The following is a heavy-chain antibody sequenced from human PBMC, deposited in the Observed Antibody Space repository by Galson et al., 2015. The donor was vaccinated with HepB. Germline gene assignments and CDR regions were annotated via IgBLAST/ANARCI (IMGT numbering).Heavy chain of an antibody. CDR1: GYSFVSYG. CDR2: DSGYNGNR. Sequence: SVKVSCKASGYSFVSYGINWVRQAPGQGLEWMGWDSGYNGNRNYAQNLRGRLNMTTDTSTSTAYMELRSLTSDDTAVYYCARERDGYNLWGPEKRDGFDLWGQGTMVTVSS. D-gene: IGHD5-24*01. J-gene: IGHJ3*01. V-gene: IGHV1-18*01. CDR3: ARERDGYNLWGPEKRDGFDL.